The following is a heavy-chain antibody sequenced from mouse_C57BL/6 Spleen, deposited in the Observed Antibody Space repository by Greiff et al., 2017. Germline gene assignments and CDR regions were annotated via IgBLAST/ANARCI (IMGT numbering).Heavy chain of an antibody. CDR2: IDPSDSYT. J-gene: IGHJ1*03. CDR1: GYTFTSYW. CDR3: ARRYYGSSYPWYFDV. V-gene: IGHV1-69*01. Sequence: VQLKQPGAELVMPGASVKLSCKASGYTFTSYWMHWVKQRPGQGLEWIGEIDPSDSYTNYNQKFKGKSTLTVDKSSSTAYMQLSSLTSEDSAVYYCARRYYGSSYPWYFDVWGTGTTVTVSS. D-gene: IGHD1-1*01.